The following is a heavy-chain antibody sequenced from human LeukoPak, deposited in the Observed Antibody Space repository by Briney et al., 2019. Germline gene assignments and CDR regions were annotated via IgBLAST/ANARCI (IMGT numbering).Heavy chain of an antibody. V-gene: IGHV4-34*01. CDR3: DCFHY. CDR1: GGSFSGYY. CDR2: INHSGST. Sequence: SETLSLTCAVYGGSFSGYYCGWIRQPPGKGLEWIGEINHSGSTSYNPSLKSRVTISVDTSKNQFSLKLSSVTGADTAVYRYDCFHYWGQETLVIVSS. J-gene: IGHJ4*02. D-gene: IGHD3-3*01.